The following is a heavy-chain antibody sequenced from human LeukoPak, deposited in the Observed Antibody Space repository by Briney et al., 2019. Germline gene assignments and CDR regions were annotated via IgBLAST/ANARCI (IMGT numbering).Heavy chain of an antibody. V-gene: IGHV3-13*01. CDR2: IGIADDT. Sequence: TGESLRLSCAASGFTISSYDMHWVRQVTGKGLEWVSGIGIADDTYYPGSVKGRFTISRENAKNSLYLQMNSLRVGDTAVYYCARAESRGYSLDYWGQGTLVTVSS. J-gene: IGHJ4*02. CDR1: GFTISSYD. D-gene: IGHD5-18*01. CDR3: ARAESRGYSLDY.